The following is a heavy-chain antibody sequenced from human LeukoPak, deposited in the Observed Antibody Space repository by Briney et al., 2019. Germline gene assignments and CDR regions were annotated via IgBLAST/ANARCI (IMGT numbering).Heavy chain of an antibody. V-gene: IGHV3-21*01. CDR1: GFTFSSYS. D-gene: IGHD1-1*01. CDR3: ARESHTSTTFDY. Sequence: PGGSLRLSCAASGFTFSSYSMNWVRQAPGKGLEWVSSISSSSSYIYYADSVKGRFTISRDNAKNSLYLQMNSLRAEDTAVYYCARESHTSTTFDYWGQGTLVTVSS. J-gene: IGHJ4*02. CDR2: ISSSSSYI.